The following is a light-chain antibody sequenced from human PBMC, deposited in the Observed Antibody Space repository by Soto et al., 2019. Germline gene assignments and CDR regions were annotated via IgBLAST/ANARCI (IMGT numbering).Light chain of an antibody. Sequence: QSVLTQPPSASGTPGQRVTISCSGSRSNIGNNAVTWYQQFPGTDPKILIYNNNQRPSGVPARLSGSKSGTSASLAISGLQSEDEAAYYCATWDTSRNARGVFGAGTKLTVL. CDR3: ATWDTSRNARGV. J-gene: IGLJ3*02. V-gene: IGLV1-44*01. CDR1: RSNIGNNA. CDR2: NNN.